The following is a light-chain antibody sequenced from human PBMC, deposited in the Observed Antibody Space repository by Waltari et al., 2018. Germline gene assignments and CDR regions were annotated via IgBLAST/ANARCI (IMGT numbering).Light chain of an antibody. CDR3: CSYVGSSTCV. CDR1: SRDVGTYNL. V-gene: IGLV2-23*02. Sequence: QSALTQPASVSGSPGQSITISCTGTSRDVGTYNLVSWYQHHPDTAPKLMIYEVSQRPSGISNRFSVSTSGNTASLTISGLQAEDEADYYCCSYVGSSTCVFGGGTKLTVL. J-gene: IGLJ3*02. CDR2: EVS.